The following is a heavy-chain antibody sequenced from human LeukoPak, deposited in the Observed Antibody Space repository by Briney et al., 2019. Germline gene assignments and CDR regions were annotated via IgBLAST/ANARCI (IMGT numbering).Heavy chain of an antibody. CDR2: INHSGNT. Sequence: SETLSLTCAVYGGSFSGYYWSWIRRPPGKGLEWIGEINHSGNTNFNPSLKSRVTMSVDTSKNQFSLKLSSLTAADTAMYYCARREPHGDYGGKIRYYYYMDVWGKGTTITISS. CDR3: ARREPHGDYGGKIRYYYYMDV. V-gene: IGHV4-34*01. CDR1: GGSFSGYY. J-gene: IGHJ6*03. D-gene: IGHD4-23*01.